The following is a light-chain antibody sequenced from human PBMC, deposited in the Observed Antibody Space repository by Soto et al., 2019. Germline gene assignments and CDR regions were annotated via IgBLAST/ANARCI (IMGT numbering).Light chain of an antibody. CDR2: KVS. J-gene: IGKJ5*01. Sequence: DVVITQSPRTLPATRGQPASISCRSNQSLVHSDGIAYFSWFQQRPGRSPRRLIYKVSNRDSGVPARFSGSGSGTDFALKISRVEAEDVGVYYCMQGTHWPITFGQGTRLEIK. CDR3: MQGTHWPIT. CDR1: QSLVHSDGIAY. V-gene: IGKV2-30*02.